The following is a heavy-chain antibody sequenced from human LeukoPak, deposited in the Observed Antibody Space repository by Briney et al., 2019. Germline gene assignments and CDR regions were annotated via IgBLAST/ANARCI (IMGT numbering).Heavy chain of an antibody. CDR1: GFTFSSYW. Sequence: SGGSLRLSCAASGFTFSSYWMHWVRQAPGKGLVWVSRINSDGSNTNYADSVKGRFAISRDNAKNTLYLQMNSLRADDTAVYYCAAAVAGTWGQGTLVTVSS. J-gene: IGHJ5*02. D-gene: IGHD6-19*01. V-gene: IGHV3-74*01. CDR2: INSDGSNT. CDR3: AAAVAGT.